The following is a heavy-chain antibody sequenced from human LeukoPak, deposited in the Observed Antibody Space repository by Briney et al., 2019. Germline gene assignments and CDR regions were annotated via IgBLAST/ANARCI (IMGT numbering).Heavy chain of an antibody. CDR2: ITKSGDQT. CDR3: AREASPSSGWYSYYYYYMDV. Sequence: PGGSLRLSCVPSGITFSNSALSWVRQAPGKGLEWVSTITKSGDQTYYADSVRGLFTISRDNSKNTLYLQMNSLRAEDTAVYYCAREASPSSGWYSYYYYYMDVWGKGTTVTVSS. D-gene: IGHD6-19*01. V-gene: IGHV3-23*01. J-gene: IGHJ6*03. CDR1: GITFSNSA.